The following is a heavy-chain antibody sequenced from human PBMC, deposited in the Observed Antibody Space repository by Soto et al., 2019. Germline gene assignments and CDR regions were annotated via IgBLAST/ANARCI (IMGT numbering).Heavy chain of an antibody. CDR3: ARLVNYYFGMXV. CDR1: DTTHW. J-gene: IGHJ6*02. Sequence: PGESLKISCKASDTTHWIGWVRQKPGKGLELMGIIYPGDSDTKYSPSFQGQVTISVDKSISTAYLHWSSLKASDTATYYCARLVNYYFGMXVWGLATTVT. CDR2: IYPGDSDT. V-gene: IGHV5-51*01.